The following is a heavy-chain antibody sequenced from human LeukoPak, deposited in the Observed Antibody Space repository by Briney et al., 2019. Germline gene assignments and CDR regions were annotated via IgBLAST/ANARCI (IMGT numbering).Heavy chain of an antibody. V-gene: IGHV1-8*03. CDR3: ARSGRYRYGYIDY. D-gene: IGHD5-18*01. CDR1: GYTFTSYD. J-gene: IGHJ4*02. CDR2: MNPNSGNK. Sequence: SSVKVSCKASGYTFTSYDINWVRQATGQGLGWMGWMNPNSGNKGHAQKSQGRFTITRNTSLGTAYVELSSLRSEDTAVYYYARSGRYRYGYIDYWRQGTLVTVSS.